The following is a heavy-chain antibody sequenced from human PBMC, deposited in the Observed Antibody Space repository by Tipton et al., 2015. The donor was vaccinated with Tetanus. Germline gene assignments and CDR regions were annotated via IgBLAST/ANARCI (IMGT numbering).Heavy chain of an antibody. J-gene: IGHJ6*02. CDR1: GFTFSTYW. D-gene: IGHD3-3*01. V-gene: IGHV3-7*01. CDR2: IKQDGSEK. CDR3: ARRSGRFMDV. Sequence: CAASGFTFSTYWMTWVRQAPGKGLEWVANIKQDGSEKYYVDSVKGRSTISRDNAKNSLYLQMNSLRAEDTAVYYCARRSGRFMDVWGQGTTVTVSS.